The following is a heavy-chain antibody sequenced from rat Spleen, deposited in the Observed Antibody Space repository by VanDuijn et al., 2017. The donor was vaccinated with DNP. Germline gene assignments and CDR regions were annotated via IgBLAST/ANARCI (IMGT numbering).Heavy chain of an antibody. CDR3: ARHVLPLRVWDY. J-gene: IGHJ2*01. D-gene: IGHD1-4*01. V-gene: IGHV5-31*01. CDR2: IPSSGGRT. CDR1: RFIFNNYW. Sequence: EVQLVESGGDLVQPGRSLKLSCVVSRFIFNNYWMTWFRQVPGKGLEWVASIPSSGGRTFYPDSVKGRFTISRDNARNTLYLQMNSLRSEDMATYYCARHVLPLRVWDYWGQGVMVTVSS.